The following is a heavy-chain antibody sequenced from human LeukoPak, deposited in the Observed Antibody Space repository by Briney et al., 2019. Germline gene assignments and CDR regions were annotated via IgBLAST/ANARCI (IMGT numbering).Heavy chain of an antibody. J-gene: IGHJ4*02. V-gene: IGHV4-39*07. CDR2: TFYTGRT. CDR1: GDSIISNIYW. CDR3: ARDPWNDEFPFDY. Sequence: SETLSLTCTVSGDSIISNIYWWDWVRLPPGKGLEWIGATFYTGRTFYNPSLKSRVTISVDTSRNQFSLKLSSVTAADTAVYYCARDPWNDEFPFDYWGQGTLVTVSS. D-gene: IGHD1-1*01.